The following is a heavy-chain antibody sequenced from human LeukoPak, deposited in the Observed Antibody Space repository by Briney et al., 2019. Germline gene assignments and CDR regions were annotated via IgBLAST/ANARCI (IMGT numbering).Heavy chain of an antibody. V-gene: IGHV4-59*01. CDR1: GGSISSYY. D-gene: IGHD6-13*01. CDR3: ARTRYSSSWYYFDY. Sequence: SETLSLTCTVSGGSISSYYWSWIRQPPGKGLEWIGYIYYSGSTNYNPSLKSRVTISVDTSKNQFSLKLSSVTTADTAVYYCARTRYSSSWYYFDYWGQGTLVTVSS. J-gene: IGHJ4*02. CDR2: IYYSGST.